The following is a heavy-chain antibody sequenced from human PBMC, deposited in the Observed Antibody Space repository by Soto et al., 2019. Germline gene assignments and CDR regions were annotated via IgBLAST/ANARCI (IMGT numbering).Heavy chain of an antibody. CDR3: GLVTLSYGMDV. CDR1: GFSLSTSEVG. D-gene: IGHD3-9*01. V-gene: IGHV2-5*01. CDR2: IHWNDDK. Sequence: GSGPTLVNPTETLTLTCSFSGFSLSTSEVGVGWIRQPPGKALEWLALIHWNDDKRYSPSLKSRLTITKDTSKNQVVLTMTNMDPVDTATYNCGLVTLSYGMDVWGQGTTVTVSS. J-gene: IGHJ6*02.